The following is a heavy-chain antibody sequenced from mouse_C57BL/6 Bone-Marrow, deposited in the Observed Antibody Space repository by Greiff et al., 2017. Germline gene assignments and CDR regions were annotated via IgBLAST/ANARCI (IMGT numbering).Heavy chain of an antibody. J-gene: IGHJ3*01. CDR3: TTDYSILWFAY. Sequence: VQLQQSGAELVRPGASVKLSCTASGFNIKDYYMHWVKQRPEQGLEWIGRIDPEDGDTEYAPKFQGKATMTADTSSNTACLQLSSLTSEDTAVYYCTTDYSILWFAYWGQGTLVTVSA. CDR2: IDPEDGDT. D-gene: IGHD2-5*01. V-gene: IGHV14-1*01. CDR1: GFNIKDYY.